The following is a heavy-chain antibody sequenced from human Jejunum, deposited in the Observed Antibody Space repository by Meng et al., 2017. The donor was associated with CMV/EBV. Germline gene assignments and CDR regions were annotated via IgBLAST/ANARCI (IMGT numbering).Heavy chain of an antibody. J-gene: IGHJ4*02. V-gene: IGHV1-18*01. Sequence: CKASGYPFTAFGFSWVRQAPGQGLEWMGWISAYNGNTNYAQKFQGRVTMTTDTSTTTAYMELRNLKSDDTAVYYCARVLLGYGGNPAFWGQGTLVTVSS. CDR1: GYPFTAFG. D-gene: IGHD4-23*01. CDR2: ISAYNGNT. CDR3: ARVLLGYGGNPAF.